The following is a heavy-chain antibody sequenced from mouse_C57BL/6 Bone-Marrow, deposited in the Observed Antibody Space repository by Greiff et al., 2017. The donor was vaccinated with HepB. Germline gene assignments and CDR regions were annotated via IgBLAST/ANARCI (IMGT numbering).Heavy chain of an antibody. D-gene: IGHD1-1*01. Sequence: VQLQESGPGLVKPSQSLSLTCSVTGYSITSGYYWNWIRQFPGNKLEWMGYISYDGSNNYNPSLKNRISITRDTSKNQFFLKLNSVTTEDTATYYCARHGSSYWFAYWGQGTLVTVSA. CDR3: ARHGSSYWFAY. J-gene: IGHJ3*01. V-gene: IGHV3-6*01. CDR2: ISYDGSN. CDR1: GYSITSGYY.